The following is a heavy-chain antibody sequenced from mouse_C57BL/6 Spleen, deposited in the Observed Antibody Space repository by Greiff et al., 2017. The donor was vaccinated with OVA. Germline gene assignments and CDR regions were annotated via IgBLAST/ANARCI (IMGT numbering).Heavy chain of an antibody. CDR3: ARANTGTCFDY. V-gene: IGHV5-16*01. J-gene: IGHJ3*01. CDR2: INYDGSST. Sequence: DVKLVESEGGLVQPGSSMKLSCTASGFTFSDYDMPWVRQAPEKGLEWVANINYDGSSTYYLDSLKSRFTISRDNAKNTLYMQMSSLRSEDTATYYCARANTGTCFDYWGQGTAVTVSA. CDR1: GFTFSDYD.